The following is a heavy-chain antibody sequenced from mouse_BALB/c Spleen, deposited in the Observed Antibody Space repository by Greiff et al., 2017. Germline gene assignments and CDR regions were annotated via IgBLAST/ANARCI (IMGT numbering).Heavy chain of an antibody. Sequence: DVMLVESGGGLVKLGGSLKLSCAASGFTFSSYYMSWVRQTPEKRLELVAAINSNGGSTYYPDTVKGRFTISRDNAKNTLYLQMSSLKSEDTALYYCARQVYGNYYFDYWGQGTTLTVSS. CDR1: GFTFSSYY. CDR2: INSNGGST. CDR3: ARQVYGNYYFDY. D-gene: IGHD2-1*01. J-gene: IGHJ2*01. V-gene: IGHV5-6-2*01.